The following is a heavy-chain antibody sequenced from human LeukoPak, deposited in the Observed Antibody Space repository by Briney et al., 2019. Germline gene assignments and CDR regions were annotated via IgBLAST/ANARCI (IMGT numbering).Heavy chain of an antibody. D-gene: IGHD4-23*01. CDR1: GGSISSYY. CDR3: ATLTMHDYGGNLGLDI. CDR2: IYYSGST. J-gene: IGHJ3*02. V-gene: IGHV4-59*01. Sequence: KPSETLSLTCTVSGGSISSYYWSWIRQPPGKGLEWIGYIYYSGSTNYNPSLKSRATISVDTSKNQFSLKLSSVTAADTAVYYCATLTMHDYGGNLGLDIWGQGTMVTVSS.